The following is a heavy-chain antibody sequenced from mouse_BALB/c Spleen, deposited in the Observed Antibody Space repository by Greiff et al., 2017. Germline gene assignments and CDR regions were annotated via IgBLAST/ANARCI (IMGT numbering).Heavy chain of an antibody. CDR3: ASILGRGYFDV. CDR2: ISTYYGDA. CDR1: GYTFTDYA. J-gene: IGHJ1*01. D-gene: IGHD4-1*01. V-gene: IGHV1-67*01. Sequence: QVQLQQSGPELVRPGVSVKISCKGSGYTFTDYAMHWVKQSHAKSLEWIGVISTYYGDASYNQKFKGKATMTVDKSSSTAYMELARLTSEDSAIYYCASILGRGYFDVWGAGTTVTVSS.